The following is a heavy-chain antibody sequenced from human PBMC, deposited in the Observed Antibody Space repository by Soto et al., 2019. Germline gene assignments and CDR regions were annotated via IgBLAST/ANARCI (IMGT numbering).Heavy chain of an antibody. Sequence: PSERLSLTCTVSGGSISSGGYYWSWIRQPPGKGLEWIGYIYYSESTNYNPSLKSRVTISVDTSKNQFSLKLSSVTAADTAVYYCARQGYYDILTGYSTLPYYYYMDVWGKGTTVTVSS. J-gene: IGHJ6*03. CDR1: GGSISSGGYY. CDR2: IYYSEST. D-gene: IGHD3-9*01. CDR3: ARQGYYDILTGYSTLPYYYYMDV. V-gene: IGHV4-61*08.